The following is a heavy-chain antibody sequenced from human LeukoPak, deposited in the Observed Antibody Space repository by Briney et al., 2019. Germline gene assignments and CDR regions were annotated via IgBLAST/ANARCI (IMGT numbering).Heavy chain of an antibody. D-gene: IGHD3-3*02. CDR3: RTFPALDGYDGMDV. CDR2: IKSKTDGGTT. CDR1: GFTFSNAW. Sequence: GGSLRLSCAASGFTFSNAWMSWVRQAPGKGLEWVGRIKSKTDGGTTDYAAPVKGRFTISRDDSKNTLYLQMNSLKTEDTAAYYCRTFPALDGYDGMDVWGQGTTVTVSS. J-gene: IGHJ6*02. V-gene: IGHV3-15*01.